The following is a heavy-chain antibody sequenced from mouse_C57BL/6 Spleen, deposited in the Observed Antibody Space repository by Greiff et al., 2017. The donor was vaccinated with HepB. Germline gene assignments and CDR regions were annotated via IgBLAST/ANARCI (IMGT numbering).Heavy chain of an antibody. CDR1: GYSITSGYY. D-gene: IGHD1-1*01. J-gene: IGHJ2*01. V-gene: IGHV3-6*01. CDR3: ARDRSHFDY. Sequence: VQLQQSGPGLVKPSQSLSLTCSVTGYSITSGYYWNWIRQFPGNKLEWMGYISYDGSNNYNPSLKNRISITRDTSKNQFFLKLNSVTTEDTATYYCARDRSHFDYWGQGTTLTVSS. CDR2: ISYDGSN.